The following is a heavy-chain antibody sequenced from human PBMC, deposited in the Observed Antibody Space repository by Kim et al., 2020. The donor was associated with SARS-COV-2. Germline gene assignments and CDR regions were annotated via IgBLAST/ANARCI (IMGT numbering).Heavy chain of an antibody. V-gene: IGHV3-7*01. Sequence: GGSLRLSCAASGFSISSYWMSWVRQAPGMGPEWVANIKDDGSQKYYVDSVKGRFTISRDNAKNSLHLQMNTLRAEDTAVYYCAREVPGGAVAMDYWGQGTLATVSS. CDR3: AREVPGGAVAMDY. D-gene: IGHD5-12*01. CDR2: IKDDGSQK. J-gene: IGHJ4*02. CDR1: GFSISSYW.